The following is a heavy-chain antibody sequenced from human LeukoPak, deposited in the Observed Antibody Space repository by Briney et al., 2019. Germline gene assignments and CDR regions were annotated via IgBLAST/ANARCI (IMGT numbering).Heavy chain of an antibody. V-gene: IGHV3-30-3*01. CDR2: ISYDGSNK. J-gene: IGHJ6*02. Sequence: TGGSLRLSCAASGFTFSSYAMHWVRQAPGKGLEWVAVISYDGSNKYYADSVKGRFTISRDNSKNTVYLQMNSLRAEDTAVYYCARGGDAAGHYYGMDVWGQGTTVTVSS. D-gene: IGHD3-10*01. CDR3: ARGGDAAGHYYGMDV. CDR1: GFTFSSYA.